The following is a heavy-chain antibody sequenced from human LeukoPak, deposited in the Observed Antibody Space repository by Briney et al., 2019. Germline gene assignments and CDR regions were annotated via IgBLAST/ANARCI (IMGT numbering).Heavy chain of an antibody. V-gene: IGHV4-34*01. CDR2: INHNEFT. Sequence: SETLSLTCVVYGGSFTTYYWSWIRQPPGKGLEWIGEINHNEFTNYNPSLKNRVTITIDTSKKQFSLKLSSVTAADTAVYYCASGSYDSSGENNWFDPWGQGTLVTVSS. D-gene: IGHD3-22*01. CDR1: GGSFTTYY. CDR3: ASGSYDSSGENNWFDP. J-gene: IGHJ5*02.